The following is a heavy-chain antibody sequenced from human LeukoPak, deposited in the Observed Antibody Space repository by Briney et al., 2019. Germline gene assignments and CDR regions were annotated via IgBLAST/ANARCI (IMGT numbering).Heavy chain of an antibody. Sequence: SETLSLTCTVSGGSISSTNYYWGWIRQPPGQGLEWIGNICYTGRTYYNPSLKSRVTISVDSSKDQFSLKLSSVTAADAAVYYCARGIYDSETYYNFDHWGQGTLVTVSS. J-gene: IGHJ4*02. D-gene: IGHD3-10*01. CDR1: GGSISSTNYY. CDR2: ICYTGRT. V-gene: IGHV4-39*01. CDR3: ARGIYDSETYYNFDH.